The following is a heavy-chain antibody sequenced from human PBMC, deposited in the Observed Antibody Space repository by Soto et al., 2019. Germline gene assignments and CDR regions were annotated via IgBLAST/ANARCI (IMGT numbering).Heavy chain of an antibody. D-gene: IGHD3-10*01. V-gene: IGHV4-34*01. Sequence: SETLSLTCAVYGGSFSGYYWSWIRQPPGKGLEWIGEINHSGSTNYNPSLKSRVTISVDTSKNQFSLKLSSVTAADTAVYYCARGSPRYYGSGSYYRDGYWGQGTLVTVSS. J-gene: IGHJ4*02. CDR1: GGSFSGYY. CDR2: INHSGST. CDR3: ARGSPRYYGSGSYYRDGY.